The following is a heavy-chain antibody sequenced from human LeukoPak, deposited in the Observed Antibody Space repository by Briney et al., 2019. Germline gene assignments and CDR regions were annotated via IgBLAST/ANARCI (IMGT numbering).Heavy chain of an antibody. D-gene: IGHD5-12*01. Sequence: SETLSLTCTVSGGSLSSSSYYWGWVRQPPGRGREWIGSIYYSGSTYYNPSLKSRVTISVDTSKNQFSLKLSSVTAADTAVYYCARLYSGYDRFDYWGQGTLVTVSA. J-gene: IGHJ4*02. CDR1: GGSLSSSSYY. CDR2: IYYSGST. V-gene: IGHV4-39*01. CDR3: ARLYSGYDRFDY.